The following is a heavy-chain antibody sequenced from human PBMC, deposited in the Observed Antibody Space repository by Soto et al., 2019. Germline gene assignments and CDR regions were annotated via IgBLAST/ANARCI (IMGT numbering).Heavy chain of an antibody. CDR3: ARDLSMVPAVMPQA. V-gene: IGHV3-21*01. Sequence: GGSLRLSCAASGFTFSSYSMNWVRQAPGKGLEWVSSISSSSSYIYYADSVKGRFTISRDNAKNSLYLQMNSLRAEDTAVYYCARDLSMVPAVMPQAWGKGNLVTVSS. CDR1: GFTFSSYS. J-gene: IGHJ4*02. CDR2: ISSSSSYI. D-gene: IGHD3-10*01.